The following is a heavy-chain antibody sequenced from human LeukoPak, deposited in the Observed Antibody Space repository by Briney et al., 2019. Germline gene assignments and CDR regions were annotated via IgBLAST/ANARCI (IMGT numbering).Heavy chain of an antibody. V-gene: IGHV1-69*13. J-gene: IGHJ4*02. CDR1: GGTFSIYA. Sequence: RASVKVSCKASGGTFSIYAISWVRQAPGQGLEWMGGIIPIFGTANYAQKFQGRVTITADESTSTAYMELSSLRSEDTAVYYCARTYYYGSGSYWILDYWGQGTLVTVSS. CDR2: IIPIFGTA. D-gene: IGHD3-10*01. CDR3: ARTYYYGSGSYWILDY.